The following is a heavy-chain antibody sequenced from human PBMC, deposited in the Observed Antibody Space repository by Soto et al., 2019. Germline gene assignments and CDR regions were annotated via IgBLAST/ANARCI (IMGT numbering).Heavy chain of an antibody. D-gene: IGHD3-22*01. V-gene: IGHV3-30-3*01. CDR1: GFTFRNYA. CDR3: AIDPQDFYDTSGPRRAFFYFDY. CDR2: ISYDGSDK. Sequence: GGTLRLFCAASGFTFRNYAMHWVRQAPGKGLEWVAVISYDGSDKYYADSVKGRFTISRDKSKNTLYLQMNRLRAEDTAVYYCAIDPQDFYDTSGPRRAFFYFDYWGQGTLVTVSS. J-gene: IGHJ4*02.